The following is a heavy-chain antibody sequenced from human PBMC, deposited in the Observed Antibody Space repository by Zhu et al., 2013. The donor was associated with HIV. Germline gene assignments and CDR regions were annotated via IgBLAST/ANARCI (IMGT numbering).Heavy chain of an antibody. Sequence: FSSYAISWVRQAPGQGLEWMGGIIPIFGTANYAQKFQGRVTITADESTSTAYMELSSLRSEDTAVYYCARAPEWEPNWFDPWGQGTLVTVSS. V-gene: IGHV1-69*01. J-gene: IGHJ5*02. CDR1: FSSYA. D-gene: IGHD1-26*01. CDR2: IIPIFGTA. CDR3: ARAPEWEPNWFDP.